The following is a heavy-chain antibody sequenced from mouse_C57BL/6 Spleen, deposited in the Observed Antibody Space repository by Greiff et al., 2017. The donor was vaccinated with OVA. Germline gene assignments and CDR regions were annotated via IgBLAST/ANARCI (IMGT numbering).Heavy chain of an antibody. V-gene: IGHV1-50*01. D-gene: IGHD2-10*02. Sequence: VQLQQPGAELVKPGASVKLSCKASGYTFTSYWMQWVKQRPGQGLEWIGEIDPSDSYTNYNQKFKGKATLTVDTSSSTAYMQLSSLTSEDSAVYYCAIEGMVPFDYWGQGTTLTVSS. J-gene: IGHJ2*01. CDR1: GYTFTSYW. CDR3: AIEGMVPFDY. CDR2: IDPSDSYT.